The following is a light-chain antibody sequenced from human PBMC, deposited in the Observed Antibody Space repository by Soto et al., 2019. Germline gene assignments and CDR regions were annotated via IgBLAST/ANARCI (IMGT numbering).Light chain of an antibody. CDR1: QRVSRSN. V-gene: IGKV3-20*01. J-gene: IGKJ4*01. CDR3: HQCGSTLLP. CDR2: GAT. Sequence: PGERATLSCKSSQRVSRSNIGWYQQNPGQAPSLLIYGATKRTTGVPDRFSGSGSDTEVTLIISRLEPEDFAVYYCHQCGSTLLPFGGGTKVEIK.